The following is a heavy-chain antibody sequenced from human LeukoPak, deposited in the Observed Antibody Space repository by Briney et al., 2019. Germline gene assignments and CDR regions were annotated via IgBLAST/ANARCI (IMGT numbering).Heavy chain of an antibody. CDR1: GGSISSGGYY. J-gene: IGHJ3*02. CDR2: IYYSGST. CDR3: ARAPSRYDFWSGSPSYGAFDI. D-gene: IGHD3-3*01. Sequence: SETLSLTCTVSGGSISSGGYYWSWIRQPPGKGLEWIGYIYYSGSTNYNPSLKSRVTISVDTSKNQFSLKLSSVTAADTAVYYCARAPSRYDFWSGSPSYGAFDIWGQGTMVTVSS. V-gene: IGHV4-61*08.